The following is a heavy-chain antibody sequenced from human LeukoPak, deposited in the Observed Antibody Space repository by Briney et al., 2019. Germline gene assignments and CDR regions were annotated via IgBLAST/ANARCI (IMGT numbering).Heavy chain of an antibody. D-gene: IGHD2-2*01. V-gene: IGHV3-13*01. CDR1: GFTFSSYD. CDR2: IGTAGDT. J-gene: IGHJ6*02. Sequence: PGGSLRLSCAASGFTFSSYDMHWVRHATGKGLEWVSAIGTAGDTYYPGSVKGRFTISRENAKNSLYLQMNSLRAGDTAVYYCARGRQGYCSSTSCYASYYYYGMDVWGQGTTVTVSS. CDR3: ARGRQGYCSSTSCYASYYYYGMDV.